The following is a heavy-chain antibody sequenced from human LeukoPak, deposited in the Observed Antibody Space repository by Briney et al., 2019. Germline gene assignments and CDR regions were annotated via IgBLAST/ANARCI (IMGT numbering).Heavy chain of an antibody. J-gene: IGHJ4*02. CDR2: IYTSGST. V-gene: IGHV4-4*09. CDR1: GGSISSYY. CDR3: ASDSSGYYNY. D-gene: IGHD3-22*01. Sequence: SETLSLTCTVSGGSISSYYWSCIRQPPGKGLEWIGYIYTSGSTNYNPSLKSRVTISVDTSKNQFSLKLSSVTAADTAVYYCASDSSGYYNYWGQGTLVTVSS.